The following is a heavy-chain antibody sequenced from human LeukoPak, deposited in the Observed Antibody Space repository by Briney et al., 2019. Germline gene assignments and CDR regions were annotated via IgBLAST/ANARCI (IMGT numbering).Heavy chain of an antibody. CDR2: ISTSGNDT. CDR1: GFIFSNYE. CDR3: ARGAQWVLDY. J-gene: IGHJ4*02. Sequence: GGSLRLSCGASGFIFSNYEINWVRQAPGEGLEWISYISTSGNDTYYADSVKGRFTISRDNAKNSLYLQLNSLRADDTAVYYCARGAQWVLDYWGQGTLVTVSS. V-gene: IGHV3-48*03. D-gene: IGHD1-26*01.